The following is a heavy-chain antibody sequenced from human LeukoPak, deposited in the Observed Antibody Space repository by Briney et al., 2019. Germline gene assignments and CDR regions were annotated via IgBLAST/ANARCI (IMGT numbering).Heavy chain of an antibody. CDR1: GFTFSNYG. Sequence: PGGSLRLSCAASGFTFSNYGVHWVRQAPGKGLEWVAVIWYDGSNKYYADSVKGRFTISRDNSKNTLYLQMNSLRAEDTAVYYCARDRYYYDSSGPDYWGQGTLVTVSS. CDR2: IWYDGSNK. V-gene: IGHV3-33*08. CDR3: ARDRYYYDSSGPDY. D-gene: IGHD3-22*01. J-gene: IGHJ4*02.